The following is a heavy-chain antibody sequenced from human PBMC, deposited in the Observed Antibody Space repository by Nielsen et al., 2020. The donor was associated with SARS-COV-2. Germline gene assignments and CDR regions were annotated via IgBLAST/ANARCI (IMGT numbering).Heavy chain of an antibody. D-gene: IGHD5-12*01. V-gene: IGHV3-21*01. CDR2: ISSSSSYI. Sequence: WLRQPPGKGLEWVSSISSSSSYIYYADSVKGRFTISRDNAKNSLYLQMNSLRAEDTAVYYCAKVIVATIGALSGYGMDVWGQGTTVTVSS. CDR3: AKVIVATIGALSGYGMDV. J-gene: IGHJ6*02.